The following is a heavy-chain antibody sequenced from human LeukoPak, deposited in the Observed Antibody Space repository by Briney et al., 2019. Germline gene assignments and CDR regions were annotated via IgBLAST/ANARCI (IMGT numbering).Heavy chain of an antibody. CDR2: IYYSGST. CDR1: GGSISSYY. Sequence: SETLSLTYTVSGGSISSYYWSWIRQPPGKGLEWIGYIYYSGSTNYNPSLKSRVTISVDMSKNQVSLKLSSVTAADTAVYYCARERIAAAGANWYFDLWGRGTLVTVSS. J-gene: IGHJ2*01. CDR3: ARERIAAAGANWYFDL. D-gene: IGHD6-13*01. V-gene: IGHV4-59*08.